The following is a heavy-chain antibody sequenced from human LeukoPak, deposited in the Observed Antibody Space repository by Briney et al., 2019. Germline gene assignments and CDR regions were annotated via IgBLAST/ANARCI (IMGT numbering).Heavy chain of an antibody. J-gene: IGHJ4*02. CDR1: GFTFSSSA. Sequence: PGGSLRLSCAASGFTFSSSAMSWVRQAPGKGLEWVAGISDSGGRMYYPDSMKGRFTISRDNSKNTLYLQMGSLRGDDTALYYCAKVLGYCSGGNCYIVDYWGQGTLVTVSS. CDR2: ISDSGGRM. CDR3: AKVLGYCSGGNCYIVDY. V-gene: IGHV3-23*01. D-gene: IGHD2-15*01.